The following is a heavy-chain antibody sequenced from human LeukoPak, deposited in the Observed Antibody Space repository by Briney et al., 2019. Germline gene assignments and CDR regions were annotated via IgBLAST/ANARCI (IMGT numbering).Heavy chain of an antibody. Sequence: ASVKVSCTASGYTFTGYYMHWVRQAPGQGLEWMGWINPNSGGTNYAQKFQGRVTMTRDTSISTAYMELSRLRSDDTAVYYCARDLGDGYNYFGYWGQGTLVTVSS. J-gene: IGHJ4*02. CDR3: ARDLGDGYNYFGY. CDR1: GYTFTGYY. V-gene: IGHV1-2*02. D-gene: IGHD5-12*01. CDR2: INPNSGGT.